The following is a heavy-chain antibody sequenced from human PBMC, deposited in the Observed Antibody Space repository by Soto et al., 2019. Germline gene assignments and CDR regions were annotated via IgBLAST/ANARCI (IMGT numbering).Heavy chain of an antibody. V-gene: IGHV3-23*01. J-gene: IGHJ4*02. CDR3: AKDRGGSWYSDCDY. Sequence: EVQLLESGGGLVQPGGSLRLSCAASGFIFSNYAMNWVRQAPGKGLEWVSSISTSGGNTYYADSVKGRFTISRDNSKNTLYVQMNSLIAEDTAVYYCAKDRGGSWYSDCDYWGQGTLVTVSS. D-gene: IGHD6-13*01. CDR1: GFIFSNYA. CDR2: ISTSGGNT.